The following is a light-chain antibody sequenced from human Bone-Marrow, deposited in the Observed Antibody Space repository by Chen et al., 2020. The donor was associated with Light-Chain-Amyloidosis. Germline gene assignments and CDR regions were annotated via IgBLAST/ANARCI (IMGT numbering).Light chain of an antibody. CDR3: QQCDNIPYT. Sequence: DIQMTQSPSSLSASVGDRVTITCHASQDISSSLNWYQQKQGEAPKLRIYDTSILETGVPSRFRGSGSGTHFTFTISSLQSEDFATYYCQQCDNIPYTFGQGTKLEIK. CDR2: DTS. V-gene: IGKV1-33*01. J-gene: IGKJ2*01. CDR1: QDISSS.